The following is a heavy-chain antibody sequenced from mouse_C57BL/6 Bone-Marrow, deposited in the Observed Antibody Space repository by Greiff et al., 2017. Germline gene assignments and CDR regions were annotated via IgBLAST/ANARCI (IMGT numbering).Heavy chain of an antibody. V-gene: IGHV14-2*01. CDR2: IDPEDGET. CDR1: GFNIKDYY. D-gene: IGHD2-13*01. CDR3: DRGGGDNGIYVSWFAY. Sequence: EVQLQQSGAELVKPGASVKLSCTASGFNIKDYYMHWVKQRTEQGLEWIGRIDPEDGETKYAPKFQGEATISTDTSSNTAYLQLSRRTSEDTAVYSWDRGGGDNGIYVSWFAYWGQGTLVTVSA. J-gene: IGHJ3*01.